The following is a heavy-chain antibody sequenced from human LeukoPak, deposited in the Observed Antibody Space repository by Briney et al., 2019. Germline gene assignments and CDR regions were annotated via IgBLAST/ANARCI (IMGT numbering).Heavy chain of an antibody. Sequence: PSETLSLTCTVSRGSISSADYYWNWVRQHPGKGLEWIGYIYYSGTTFYNPSLKSRISISLDTSKNQFSLRLSSVTAADTAVYYCAGGPDRAKVGYWGQGALVTVSS. V-gene: IGHV4-31*03. J-gene: IGHJ4*02. CDR3: AGGPDRAKVGY. D-gene: IGHD1-26*01. CDR2: IYYSGTT. CDR1: RGSISSADYY.